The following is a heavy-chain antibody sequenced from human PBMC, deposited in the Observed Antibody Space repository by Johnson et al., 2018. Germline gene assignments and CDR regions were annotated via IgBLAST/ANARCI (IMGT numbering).Heavy chain of an antibody. D-gene: IGHD1-26*01. CDR3: ARGSGSAYYYAMDV. CDR1: GYTFTHYF. CDR2: INPSTGVT. Sequence: QVQLQESGAEVTKPGASVKVSCKASGYTFTHYFMHWVRQAPGQGIEWVGIINPSTGVTNNAQRFYDRVTMTSDTSTSTVYMEVRSLRSEDTAVYYCARGSGSAYYYAMDVWGQGTTVTVSS. J-gene: IGHJ6*02. V-gene: IGHV1-46*01.